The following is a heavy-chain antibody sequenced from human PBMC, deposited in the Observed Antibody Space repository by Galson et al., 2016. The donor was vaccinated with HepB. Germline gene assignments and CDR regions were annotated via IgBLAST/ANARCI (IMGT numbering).Heavy chain of an antibody. D-gene: IGHD3-3*01. Sequence: ATLSLTCTVSGGSISSSSYYWGWIRQPPGKGLEWIGSIYYSGSAYYNSSLKSRVTISVDASKNQFSLKLSSVTAADTAVYYCARRSYYDFWSGFWFDYWGQGTLVTVSS. V-gene: IGHV4-39*01. CDR1: GGSISSSSYY. J-gene: IGHJ4*02. CDR3: ARRSYYDFWSGFWFDY. CDR2: IYYSGSA.